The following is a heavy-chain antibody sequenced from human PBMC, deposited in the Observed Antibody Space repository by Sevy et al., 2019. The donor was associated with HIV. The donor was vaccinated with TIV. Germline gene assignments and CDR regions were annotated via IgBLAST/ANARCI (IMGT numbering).Heavy chain of an antibody. D-gene: IGHD2-8*01. CDR1: GFTFDTYS. CDR3: TRNGGAFDNGFDP. CDR2: ISGSSNYI. V-gene: IGHV3-21*01. J-gene: IGHJ5*02. Sequence: GGSLRLSCAASGFTFDTYSMNWVRQAPGKGLEWVSFISGSSNYIYYADSVKGRFTVSRDNAKNSLYLQMNRVRAEDTVVYYCTRNGGAFDNGFDPWGQGTLVTVSS.